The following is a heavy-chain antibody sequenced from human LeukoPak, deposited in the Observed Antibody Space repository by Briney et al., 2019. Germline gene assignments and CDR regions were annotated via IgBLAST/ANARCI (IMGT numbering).Heavy chain of an antibody. CDR3: ARKAQSSSWSRFDY. CDR1: GFTFSSYG. D-gene: IGHD6-13*01. V-gene: IGHV3-48*04. J-gene: IGHJ4*02. CDR2: ISNSGSAV. Sequence: HPGGSLRLSCAASGFTFSSYGMHWVRQAPGKGLEWVSYISNSGSAVYYADSVKGRFTVSRDNAKNSVYLQMNSLRAEDTAIYYCARKAQSSSWSRFDYWGQGTLVTVSS.